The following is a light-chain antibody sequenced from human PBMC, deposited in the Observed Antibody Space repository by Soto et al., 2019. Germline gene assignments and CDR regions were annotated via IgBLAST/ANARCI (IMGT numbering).Light chain of an antibody. J-gene: IGLJ7*01. V-gene: IGLV4-69*01. CDR2: VNSGGSH. Sequence: QPVLTQSPSASASLGALVKLTCTLSSGHSNYAIAWHQRQPEKGPRFLMKVNSGGSHIKGDGIPDRFSGSSSGAERYLFISSLQSEDEADYYCQTWGTGSAIVVFGGGTQLTVL. CDR3: QTWGTGSAIVV. CDR1: SGHSNYA.